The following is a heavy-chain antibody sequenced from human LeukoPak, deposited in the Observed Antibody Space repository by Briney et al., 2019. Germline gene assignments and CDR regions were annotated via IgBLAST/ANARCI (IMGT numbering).Heavy chain of an antibody. V-gene: IGHV1-69*13. Sequence: SVKVSCKTSGGTFSNYAINWVRQAPGQGLEWMGGIIPIFGTANYAHKFQDTVTITADESTSTAYMELSSQRSEDTAIYYCARDSGPDYYDSSGYYGYWGQGTLVTVSS. CDR3: ARDSGPDYYDSSGYYGY. D-gene: IGHD3-22*01. CDR2: IIPIFGTA. J-gene: IGHJ4*02. CDR1: GGTFSNYA.